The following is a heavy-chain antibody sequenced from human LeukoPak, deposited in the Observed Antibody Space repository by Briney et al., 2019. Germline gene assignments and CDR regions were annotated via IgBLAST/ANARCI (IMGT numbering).Heavy chain of an antibody. V-gene: IGHV3-48*01. CDR2: ISSSGSVI. CDR3: ARGGYYDFWSGYSADAFDI. CDR1: GFTFSFYS. Sequence: PGGSLRLSCAPSGFTFSFYSMNWVRQAPGKGLEWVSYISSSGSVIYYTDSVQGRFTISRDNAESSLYLQMSDLRAEDTAVYYCARGGYYDFWSGYSADAFDIWGQGTMVTVSS. J-gene: IGHJ3*02. D-gene: IGHD3-3*01.